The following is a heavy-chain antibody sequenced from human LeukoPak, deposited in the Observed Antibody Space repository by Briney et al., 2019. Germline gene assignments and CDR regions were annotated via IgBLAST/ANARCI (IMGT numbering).Heavy chain of an antibody. V-gene: IGHV4-59*01. J-gene: IGHJ4*02. D-gene: IGHD3-3*01. CDR2: IYYRGST. Sequence: SETMSLTCTVSGDSISRYYWSWIRQPPGKGLEWVGYIYYRGSTNYNPSLKSRVTISGDTSKNQFSLKLNYVTAADTAIYYCARMYYDFWSVPSMFDYWGQGTLVTVSS. CDR1: GDSISRYY. CDR3: ARMYYDFWSVPSMFDY.